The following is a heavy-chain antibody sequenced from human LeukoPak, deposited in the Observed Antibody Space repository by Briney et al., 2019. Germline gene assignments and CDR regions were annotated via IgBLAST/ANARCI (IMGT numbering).Heavy chain of an antibody. V-gene: IGHV4-34*01. CDR1: GGSFSSYY. Sequence: SETLSLTCAVYGGSFSSYYWSWIRQPPGKGLEWIGKINHSGSTNYNPSLKSRVTISVDTSKNQFSLKLSSVTAADTAVYYCARRGYCSSTSCYRALGYWGQGTLVTVSS. J-gene: IGHJ4*02. CDR2: INHSGST. D-gene: IGHD2-2*01. CDR3: ARRGYCSSTSCYRALGY.